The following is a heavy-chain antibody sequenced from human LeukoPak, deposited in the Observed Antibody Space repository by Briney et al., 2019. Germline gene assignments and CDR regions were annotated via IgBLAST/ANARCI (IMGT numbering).Heavy chain of an antibody. Sequence: GSVRLSCAASGFTFSSYAMHWVRQAPGKGLEWVAVISYDGSNKYYADSVKGRFTISRDNSKNTLYLQMNSLRAEDTAVYYCAKVVAIKARGAFDIWGQGTMVTVSS. J-gene: IGHJ3*02. CDR3: AKVVAIKARGAFDI. D-gene: IGHD5-12*01. V-gene: IGHV3-30-3*01. CDR1: GFTFSSYA. CDR2: ISYDGSNK.